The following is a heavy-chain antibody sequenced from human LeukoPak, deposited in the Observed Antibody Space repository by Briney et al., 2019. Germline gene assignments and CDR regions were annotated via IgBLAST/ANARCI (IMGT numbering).Heavy chain of an antibody. V-gene: IGHV3-15*01. CDR3: TTRPYSSGWYHRY. CDR2: IKSKTDGGTT. CDR1: GFTFSNAW. Sequence: SGGSLRLSCAASGFTFSNAWMSWVRQAPGKGLEWVGRIKSKTDGGTTDYAAPVKGRFTISRDDSKDTLYLQMNSLKTEDTAVYYCTTRPYSSGWYHRYWGQGTRVTVSS. J-gene: IGHJ4*02. D-gene: IGHD6-19*01.